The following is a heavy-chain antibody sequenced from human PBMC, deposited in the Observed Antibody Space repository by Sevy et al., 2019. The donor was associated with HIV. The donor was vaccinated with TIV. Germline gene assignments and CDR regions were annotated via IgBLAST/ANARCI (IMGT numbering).Heavy chain of an antibody. Sequence: GGSLRLSCAASGFTFSSYAMHWVRQAPGKGLEWVAVISYDGSNKYYADSVKGRFTISRDNSKNTLYLQMNSLRAEDTAEYYCARDIRHQMVIRGVIAVIPWFDPWGQGTLVTVSS. D-gene: IGHD3-10*01. CDR3: ARDIRHQMVIRGVIAVIPWFDP. CDR1: GFTFSSYA. V-gene: IGHV3-30-3*01. CDR2: ISYDGSNK. J-gene: IGHJ5*02.